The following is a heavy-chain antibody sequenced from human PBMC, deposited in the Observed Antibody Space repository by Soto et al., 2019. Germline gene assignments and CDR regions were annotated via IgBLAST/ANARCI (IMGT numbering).Heavy chain of an antibody. CDR2: ISGSGHKT. D-gene: IGHD2-2*01. Sequence: GGSLRLSCAASGFTFSSYAMSWVRQAPGKGLEWVSAISGSGHKTNYADSVRGRFTISRDNPKNTLYLQMNSLRAEDTAVYYCADGGYCSGTSCYGGMDVWGQGTTVTVSS. CDR3: ADGGYCSGTSCYGGMDV. J-gene: IGHJ6*02. CDR1: GFTFSSYA. V-gene: IGHV3-23*01.